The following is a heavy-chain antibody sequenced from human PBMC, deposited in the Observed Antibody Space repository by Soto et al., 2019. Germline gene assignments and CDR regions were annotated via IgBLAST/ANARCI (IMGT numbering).Heavy chain of an antibody. J-gene: IGHJ4*02. CDR2: IVGSGAST. CDR3: AKDLQFSGWVGLYYFDY. V-gene: IGHV3-23*01. D-gene: IGHD6-19*01. CDR1: GFTFSSYA. Sequence: EVQLLESGGGLVQPGGSLRLSCAASGFTFSSYAMSWVRQAPGKGLEWVSGIVGSGASTYYADSVKGRFTISRDNSKNTLLLQMNSLRAEDTAVYYCAKDLQFSGWVGLYYFDYWGQGTLVTVSS.